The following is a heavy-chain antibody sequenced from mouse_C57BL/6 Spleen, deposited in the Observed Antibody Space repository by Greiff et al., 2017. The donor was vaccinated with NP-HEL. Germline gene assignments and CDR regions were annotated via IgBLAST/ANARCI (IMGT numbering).Heavy chain of an antibody. J-gene: IGHJ2*01. Sequence: EVKLVESGGGLVKPGGSLKLSCAASGFTFSDYGMHWVRQAPEKGLEWVAYISSGSSTIYYADTVKGRFTISRDNAKNTLFLQMTSLRSEDTAMYYCARDYYGFFDYRGQGTTLTVSS. D-gene: IGHD1-1*01. CDR1: GFTFSDYG. V-gene: IGHV5-17*01. CDR2: ISSGSSTI. CDR3: ARDYYGFFDY.